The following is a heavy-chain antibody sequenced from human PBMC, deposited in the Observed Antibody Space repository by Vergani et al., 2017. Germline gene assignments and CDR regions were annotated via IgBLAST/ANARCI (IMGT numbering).Heavy chain of an antibody. Sequence: EVQLVESGGGLVQPGGSLRLSCAASGFTFSSYAMHWVRQAPGKGLEYVSAISSNGGSTYYANSVKGRFTISRDNSKNTLYLQMGSLRDEDMAVYYCARGGAEAGYDAFDIWGQGTMVTVSS. J-gene: IGHJ3*02. V-gene: IGHV3-64*01. CDR2: ISSNGGST. D-gene: IGHD5-12*01. CDR1: GFTFSSYA. CDR3: ARGGAEAGYDAFDI.